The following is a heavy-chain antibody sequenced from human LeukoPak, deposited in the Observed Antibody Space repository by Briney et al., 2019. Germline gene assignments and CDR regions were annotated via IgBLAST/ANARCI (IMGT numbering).Heavy chain of an antibody. D-gene: IGHD3-16*01. CDR3: ARAIGVTAWGRYYYYYMDV. CDR1: GGSFSGYY. CDR2: INHSGST. V-gene: IGHV4-34*01. Sequence: PSETLSLTCAVSGGSFSGYYWSWIRQPPGKGLEWIGEINHSGSTNYNPSLKSRVTISVDTSKNQFSLKLSSVTAADTAVYYCARAIGVTAWGRYYYYYMDVWGKGTTVTVSS. J-gene: IGHJ6*03.